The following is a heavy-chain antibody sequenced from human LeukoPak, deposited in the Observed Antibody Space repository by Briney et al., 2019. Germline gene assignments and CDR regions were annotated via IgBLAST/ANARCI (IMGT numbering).Heavy chain of an antibody. CDR1: GGSISSSSHY. V-gene: IGHV4-39*01. D-gene: IGHD3-10*01. CDR3: ARQNYYGSGSYYFDY. CDR2: IYYSGST. Sequence: SETLSLTCTVSGGSISSSSHYWGWIRQPPGKGLEWIGSIYYSGSTYYNPSLESRVTISVDTSKNQFSLKLSSVTAADTAVYYCARQNYYGSGSYYFDYWGQGTLVTVSS. J-gene: IGHJ4*02.